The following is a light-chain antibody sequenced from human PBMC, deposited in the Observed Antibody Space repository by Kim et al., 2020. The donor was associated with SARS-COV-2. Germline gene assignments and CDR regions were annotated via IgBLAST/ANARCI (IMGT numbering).Light chain of an antibody. CDR3: ASWDDSLGGWV. Sequence: GQRITISCSGSSSDIGSNTVNWYQQFPGTTPKLLIYSNTQRPSGVPDRFSGSKSGTSASLAITELQSEDEADYYCASWDDSLGGWVFGGGTKLTVL. V-gene: IGLV1-44*01. CDR2: SNT. J-gene: IGLJ3*02. CDR1: SSDIGSNT.